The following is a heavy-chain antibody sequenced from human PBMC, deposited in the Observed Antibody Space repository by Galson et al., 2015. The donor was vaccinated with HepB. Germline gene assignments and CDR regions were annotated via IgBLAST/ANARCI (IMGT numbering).Heavy chain of an antibody. CDR2: ISSSSSTI. V-gene: IGHV3-48*02. J-gene: IGHJ6*02. CDR3: ARELGYCSSTSCYNRRMDV. CDR1: GFTFSSYS. D-gene: IGHD2-2*02. Sequence: SLRLSCAASGFTFSSYSVNWVRQAPGKGLEWVSYISSSSSTIYYADSVKGRFTISRDNAKNSLYLQMNSLRDEDTAVYYCARELGYCSSTSCYNRRMDVWGQGTTVTVSS.